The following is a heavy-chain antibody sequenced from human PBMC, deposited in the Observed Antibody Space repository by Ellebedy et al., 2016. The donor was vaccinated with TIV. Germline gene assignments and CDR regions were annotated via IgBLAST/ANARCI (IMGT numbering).Heavy chain of an antibody. CDR2: IYPGDSDT. D-gene: IGHD2-8*02. J-gene: IGHJ2*01. Sequence: GGSLRLSCKASGYSFTSYSIGWVRQMPGKGLEWMGIIYPGDSDTRYRPSFQGQVTISADKSISTAYLQWSSLKASDPAMCYCARLLGTGGYFHLWGRGTLVTVSS. V-gene: IGHV5-51*01. CDR3: ARLLGTGGYFHL. CDR1: GYSFTSYS.